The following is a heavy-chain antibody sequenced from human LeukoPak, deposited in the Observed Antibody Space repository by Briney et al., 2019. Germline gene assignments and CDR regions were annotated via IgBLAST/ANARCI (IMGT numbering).Heavy chain of an antibody. D-gene: IGHD2-2*01. Sequence: GESLRISCKGSGYSFTSFWISWVRQMPGKGLEWMGRIDPSDSYTNYSPSFQGHVTISADKSISTAYLQWSSLKASDTAMYYCARHGKYQAPYFDYWGQGTLVTVSS. V-gene: IGHV5-10-1*01. CDR1: GYSFTSFW. CDR2: IDPSDSYT. CDR3: ARHGKYQAPYFDY. J-gene: IGHJ4*02.